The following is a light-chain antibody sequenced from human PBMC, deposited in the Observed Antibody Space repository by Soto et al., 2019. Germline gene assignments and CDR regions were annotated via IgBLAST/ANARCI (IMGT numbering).Light chain of an antibody. V-gene: IGKV1-6*02. Sequence: AIPMTQSPSSLSASVGDRVTITCRASQGIRDDLGWYQQKPGKAPKLLIYAASILQSGVPSRFSGSGSGTDFTLTISGLQAEDFATYYCLQDYNYLTFGGGTKVEIK. CDR2: AAS. CDR3: LQDYNYLT. J-gene: IGKJ4*01. CDR1: QGIRDD.